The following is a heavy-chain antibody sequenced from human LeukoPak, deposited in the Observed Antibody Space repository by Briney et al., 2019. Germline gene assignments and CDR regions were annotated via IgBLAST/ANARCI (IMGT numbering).Heavy chain of an antibody. CDR2: SGGKTYI. D-gene: IGHD4-17*01. V-gene: IGHV3-21*01. CDR3: ALDYGDYYFDS. J-gene: IGHJ4*02. Sequence: SGGKTYIYYADSVRGRFTISIDNAKNSLYLQINSLRADDPAVYYCALDYGDYYFDSWGQGTLVTVSS.